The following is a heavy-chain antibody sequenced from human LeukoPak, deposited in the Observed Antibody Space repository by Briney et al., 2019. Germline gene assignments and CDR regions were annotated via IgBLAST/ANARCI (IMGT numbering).Heavy chain of an antibody. Sequence: GESLKISCKGSGYSFTSYWIGWVRQMPGKSLEWMGNIYPGDSDTRYSPSFQGQVTISADKSISTAYLQWSSLKASDTAMYYCARQIVTCSGGSCYSGEDYWGQGTLVTVSS. J-gene: IGHJ4*02. CDR2: IYPGDSDT. D-gene: IGHD2-15*01. V-gene: IGHV5-51*01. CDR3: ARQIVTCSGGSCYSGEDY. CDR1: GYSFTSYW.